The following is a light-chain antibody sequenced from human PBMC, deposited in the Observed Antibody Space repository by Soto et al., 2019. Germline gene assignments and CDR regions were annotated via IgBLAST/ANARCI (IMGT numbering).Light chain of an antibody. CDR2: GAS. CDR1: QSVSST. CDR3: QQYNNWPLT. V-gene: IGKV3-15*01. J-gene: IGKJ4*01. Sequence: EIVFTQSPGTLSLSPGERATLSCRARQSVSSTLACYQQKPGQAPRLLIYGASTRATGIPARFSGSGSGTEFTLTISSLQSEDFAVYYCQQYNNWPLTFGGGTKVDI.